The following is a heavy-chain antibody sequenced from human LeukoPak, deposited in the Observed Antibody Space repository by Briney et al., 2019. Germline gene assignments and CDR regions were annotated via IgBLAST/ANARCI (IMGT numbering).Heavy chain of an antibody. Sequence: GGSLRLSCAVSGFTFSNSWMHWVRQAPGKGLVWVSRINSDGKTTSYADSVKGRFTISRDNAENTLFLQMNSLYAEDTAVYYCARDYPPDCGQGTLVTVSA. CDR1: GFTFSNSW. V-gene: IGHV3-74*01. J-gene: IGHJ4*02. CDR3: ARDYPPD. CDR2: INSDGKTT.